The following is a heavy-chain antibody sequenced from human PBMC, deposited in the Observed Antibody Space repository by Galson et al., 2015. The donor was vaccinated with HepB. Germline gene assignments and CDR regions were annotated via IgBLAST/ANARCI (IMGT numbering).Heavy chain of an antibody. CDR3: ANPGDYYYYGLDV. CDR2: ISGRAVST. Sequence: SLRLSCAASGFTFSSYAMHWVRQAPGKGLEYVSTISGRAVSTYYADSVKGRFTISRDNSKNTLYLQMSSLRAEDTAIYYCANPGDYYYYGLDVWGQGTMVRVSS. J-gene: IGHJ6*02. V-gene: IGHV3-23*01. CDR1: GFTFSSYA.